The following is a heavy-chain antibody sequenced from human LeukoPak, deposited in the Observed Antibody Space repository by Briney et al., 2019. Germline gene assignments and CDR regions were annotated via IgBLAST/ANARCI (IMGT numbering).Heavy chain of an antibody. CDR2: IYYSGST. Sequence: SETLSLTCAVYGGSFSGYYWSWIRQPPGKGLEWIGYIYYSGSTNYNPSLKSRVTISVDTSKNQFSLKLNSVTAADTAVYYCAREASSPIDYWGQGTLVTVSS. CDR1: GGSFSGYY. V-gene: IGHV4-59*12. J-gene: IGHJ4*02. D-gene: IGHD2-2*01. CDR3: AREASSPIDY.